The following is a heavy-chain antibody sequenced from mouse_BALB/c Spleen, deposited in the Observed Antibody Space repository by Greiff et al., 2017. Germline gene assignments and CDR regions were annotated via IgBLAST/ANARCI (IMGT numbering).Heavy chain of an antibody. V-gene: IGHV1-5*01. CDR1: GYTFTSYW. CDR3: TRLDYYGSSLYWYFDV. J-gene: IGHJ1*01. Sequence: VQLQQSGTVLARPGASVKMSCKASGYTFTSYWMHWVNPRPGQGLEWIGAIYPGNSDTSYNQKFKGKAKLTAVTSTSTAYMELSSLTNEDSAVYYCTRLDYYGSSLYWYFDVWGAGTTVTVSS. D-gene: IGHD1-1*01. CDR2: IYPGNSDT.